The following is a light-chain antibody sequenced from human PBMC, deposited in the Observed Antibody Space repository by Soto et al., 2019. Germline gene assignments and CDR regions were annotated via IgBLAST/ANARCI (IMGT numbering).Light chain of an antibody. Sequence: QAVVTQPPSVSGAPGQRVTISCTGSSSNIGAGHAVHWYQQLPGTAPKLLIHSNNNRPSGVPDRFSGSKSGTSASLAIAGLQADDEADYYCSSYTSTNTWVFGGGTKLTVL. J-gene: IGLJ3*02. V-gene: IGLV1-40*01. CDR2: SNN. CDR3: SSYTSTNTWV. CDR1: SSNIGAGHA.